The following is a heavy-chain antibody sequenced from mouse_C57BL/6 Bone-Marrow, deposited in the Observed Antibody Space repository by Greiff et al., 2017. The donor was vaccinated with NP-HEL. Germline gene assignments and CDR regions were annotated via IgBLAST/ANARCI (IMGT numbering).Heavy chain of an antibody. CDR3: ARRRHYGQGFAY. Sequence: VQRVESGAELVKPGASVKMSCKASGYTFTSYWITWVKQRPGQGLEWIGDIYPGSGSTNYNEKFKSKATLTVDTSSSTAYMQLSSLTSEDAAVYYCARRRHYGQGFAYWGQGTLVTVSA. CDR1: GYTFTSYW. V-gene: IGHV1-55*01. J-gene: IGHJ3*01. D-gene: IGHD1-1*02. CDR2: IYPGSGST.